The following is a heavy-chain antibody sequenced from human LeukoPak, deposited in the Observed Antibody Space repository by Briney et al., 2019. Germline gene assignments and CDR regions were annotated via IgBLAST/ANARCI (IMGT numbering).Heavy chain of an antibody. CDR3: AREPATGQNWFDP. V-gene: IGHV1-18*01. J-gene: IGHJ5*02. CDR1: TSR. Sequence: ASVTVSCKATSRISWVRQAPGQGLEWMGWIGTYGGDTYYAQKFQGRITVTTDTSTSTVYMELRSLRSDDTAVYYCAREPATGQNWFDPWGQGTLVTVSS. CDR2: IGTYGGDT.